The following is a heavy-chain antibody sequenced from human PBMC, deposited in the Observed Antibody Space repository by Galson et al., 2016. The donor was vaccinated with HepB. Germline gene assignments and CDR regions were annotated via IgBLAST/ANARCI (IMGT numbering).Heavy chain of an antibody. CDR3: VPLGYAVDY. CDR1: GFTFSSYA. J-gene: IGHJ4*02. V-gene: IGHV3-23*01. Sequence: SLRLSCAASGFTFSSYAMSWVRQAPGKGLEWVASISGSGGNTYYAHSVKGRFTISRDNSKNTLYLQMNSLRAEDTAVYYCVPLGYAVDYWGQGTLVTVSS. D-gene: IGHD5-12*01. CDR2: ISGSGGNT.